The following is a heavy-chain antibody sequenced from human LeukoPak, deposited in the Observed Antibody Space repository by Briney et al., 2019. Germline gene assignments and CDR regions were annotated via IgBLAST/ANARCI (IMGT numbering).Heavy chain of an antibody. D-gene: IGHD3-9*01. CDR1: GFTFSSYE. J-gene: IGHJ5*02. CDR2: ISSSGSTI. CDR3: ESEGLRFFDWLSLGTGWFDP. Sequence: GGSVTLSCSASGFTFSSYEMNWVRQAPGKGLEWVSYISSSGSTIYYADSVKGRFTSSRDIAKNSLYLQMNSLRAEDTAVSYWESEGLRFFDWLSLGTGWFDPWGQGTLVTVSS. V-gene: IGHV3-48*03.